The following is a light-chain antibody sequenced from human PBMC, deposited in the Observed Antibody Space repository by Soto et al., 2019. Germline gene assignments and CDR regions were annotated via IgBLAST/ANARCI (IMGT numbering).Light chain of an antibody. J-gene: IGKJ1*01. V-gene: IGKV1-5*03. CDR2: KES. Sequence: DMQMTQSPSTLSASVGDRVTITCRASQSISSWLAWYQQKPGKAPKLLIYKESNLESGVPSRFSGSGSGTEFTLTISSLQPDDFATYYCQQYSTYSWTFGQGTQVEIK. CDR3: QQYSTYSWT. CDR1: QSISSW.